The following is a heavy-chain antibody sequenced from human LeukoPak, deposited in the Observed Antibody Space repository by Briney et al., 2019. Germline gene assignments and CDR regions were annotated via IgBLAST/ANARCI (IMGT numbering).Heavy chain of an antibody. CDR2: ISSSSSYI. V-gene: IGHV3-21*01. CDR3: ARGDYDILTGPYYFDY. D-gene: IGHD3-9*01. Sequence: GGSLRLSCAASGFTFSSHSMNWVRQAPGKGLEWVSSISSSSSYIYYADSVKGRFTISRDNAKNSLYLQMNSLRAEDTAVYYCARGDYDILTGPYYFDYWGQGTLVTVSS. CDR1: GFTFSSHS. J-gene: IGHJ4*02.